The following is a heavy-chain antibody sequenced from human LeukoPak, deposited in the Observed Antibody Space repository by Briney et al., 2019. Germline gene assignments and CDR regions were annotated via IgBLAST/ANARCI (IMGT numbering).Heavy chain of an antibody. J-gene: IGHJ5*02. CDR2: ITSSSGST. CDR3: VRTLPLGDL. D-gene: IGHD1-26*01. Sequence: GGSLRLSCAASGLTFINYAMSWVRQAPGKGLEWISGITSSSGSTYYVDSVKGRFTISTDNSMTTLYLQMNSLRVEGTALYYCVRTLPLGDLWGQGTLVTVSS. V-gene: IGHV3-23*01. CDR1: GLTFINYA.